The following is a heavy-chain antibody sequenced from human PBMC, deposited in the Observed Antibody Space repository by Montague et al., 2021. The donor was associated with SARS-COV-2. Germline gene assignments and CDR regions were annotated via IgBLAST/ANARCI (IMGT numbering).Heavy chain of an antibody. CDR1: GDSVNSGSYY. D-gene: IGHD6-13*01. Sequence: SETRSLTCTVSGDSVNSGSYYWSWIRQPPGKGLEWIGYIYYRGSTNYNPSLKSRVTISIDTSKNQFSLKLSSVTAADTAVYYCARGAGYSSSWYLAFEIWGQGTMVTVSS. CDR2: IYYRGST. V-gene: IGHV4-61*01. CDR3: ARGAGYSSSWYLAFEI. J-gene: IGHJ3*02.